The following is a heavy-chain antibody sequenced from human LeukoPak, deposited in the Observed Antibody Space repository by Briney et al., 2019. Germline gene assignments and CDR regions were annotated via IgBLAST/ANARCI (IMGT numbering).Heavy chain of an antibody. CDR3: ARSANYGGHAFFDY. Sequence: GGSLRLSCAASGFTFSSYWMTWVRQTPGKGLEWVADIKHDGSEDYFVDSVKGRFTISRDNAENSLHLQMSSLRAEDTAVYYCARSANYGGHAFFDYWGQGILVIVSS. D-gene: IGHD4/OR15-4a*01. J-gene: IGHJ4*02. CDR2: IKHDGSED. V-gene: IGHV3-7*01. CDR1: GFTFSSYW.